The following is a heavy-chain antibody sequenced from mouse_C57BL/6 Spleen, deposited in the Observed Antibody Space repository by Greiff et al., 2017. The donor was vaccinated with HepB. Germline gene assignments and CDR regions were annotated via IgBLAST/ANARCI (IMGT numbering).Heavy chain of an antibody. J-gene: IGHJ2*01. Sequence: VQLQQSGAELVKPGASVKLSCKASGYTFTSYWMQWVKQRPGQGLEWIGEIDPSDSYTNYNQKFKGKATLTVATSSSTAYMQLSSLTSEDSAVYYCARRDWAYYFDYWGQGTTLTVSS. CDR2: IDPSDSYT. CDR1: GYTFTSYW. V-gene: IGHV1-50*01. CDR3: ARRDWAYYFDY.